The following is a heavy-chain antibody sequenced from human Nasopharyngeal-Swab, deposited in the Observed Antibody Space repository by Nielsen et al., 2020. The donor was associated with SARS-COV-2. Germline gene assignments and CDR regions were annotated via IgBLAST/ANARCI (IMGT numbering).Heavy chain of an antibody. CDR3: AKDFYYDSSGPPSVQH. CDR1: GFTFDDYA. CDR2: ISWNSGSI. V-gene: IGHV3-9*01. Sequence: GGSLRLSCAASGFTFDDYAMHWVRQAPGKGLEWVSGISWNSGSIGYAASVKGRFTISRDNAKNSLYLQMNSLRAEDTALYYCAKDFYYDSSGPPSVQHWGQGTLVTVSS. D-gene: IGHD3-22*01. J-gene: IGHJ1*01.